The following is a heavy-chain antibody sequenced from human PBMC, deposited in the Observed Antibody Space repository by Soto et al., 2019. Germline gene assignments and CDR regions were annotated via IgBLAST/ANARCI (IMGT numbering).Heavy chain of an antibody. CDR1: GSTFSSYA. Sequence: GSLRLSCSASGSTFSSYAMHWVRQAPGKGLEYVSAISSNGGSTYYADSVKGRFTISRDNSKNTLYLQMSSLRAEDTAVYYCVKAQTYYDSSGYSTEPFDYWGQGTLVTVSS. J-gene: IGHJ4*02. CDR2: ISSNGGST. V-gene: IGHV3-64D*08. CDR3: VKAQTYYDSSGYSTEPFDY. D-gene: IGHD3-22*01.